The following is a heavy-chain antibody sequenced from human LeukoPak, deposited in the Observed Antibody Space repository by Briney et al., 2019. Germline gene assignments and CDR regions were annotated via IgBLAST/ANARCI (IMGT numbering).Heavy chain of an antibody. V-gene: IGHV4-59*01. D-gene: IGHD6-13*01. CDR2: IYYSGST. J-gene: IGHJ5*02. Sequence: PSETLSLTCTVSGGSIRSYYWSWIRQPPGKGLEWIAYIYYSGSTNYNPSLKSRVTISVDTSKNQFSLKLSSVTAADTAVYYCARDGSSWYGWFDPWGQGTLVTVSS. CDR1: GGSIRSYY. CDR3: ARDGSSWYGWFDP.